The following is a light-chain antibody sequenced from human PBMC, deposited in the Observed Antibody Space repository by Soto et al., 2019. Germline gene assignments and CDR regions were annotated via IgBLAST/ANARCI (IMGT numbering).Light chain of an antibody. J-gene: IGKJ4*01. CDR2: GAS. Sequence: EIVLTQSPGTLSLSPGERATLSCRASQSVSSSYLAWYQQKPGQAPRLLIYGASSRATGIPDRFSGSGSGTDLTLTISRLEPEDFAVYYCQQYGSSPALTFGGGTKVDIK. CDR3: QQYGSSPALT. V-gene: IGKV3-20*01. CDR1: QSVSSSY.